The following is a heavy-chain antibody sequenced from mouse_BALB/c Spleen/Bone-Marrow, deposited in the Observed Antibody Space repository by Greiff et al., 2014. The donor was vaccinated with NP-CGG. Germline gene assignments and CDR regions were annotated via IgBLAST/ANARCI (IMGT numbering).Heavy chain of an antibody. CDR3: ARWGWDFATGY. D-gene: IGHD3-3*01. CDR1: GYTFTEYS. Sequence: VQLQQSGPELVKPGASVKISCKTSGYTFTEYSMHWVKQSHGKSLEWIGGINPNNGVTGYNQKFKDKATLTVDKSSNTAYMELRSLTSEDSAVYFCARWGWDFATGYWGQGTSVTVSS. J-gene: IGHJ4*01. CDR2: INPNNGVT. V-gene: IGHV1-26*01.